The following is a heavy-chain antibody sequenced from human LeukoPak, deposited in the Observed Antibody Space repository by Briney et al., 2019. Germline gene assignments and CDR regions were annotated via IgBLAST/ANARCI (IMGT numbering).Heavy chain of an antibody. V-gene: IGHV3-15*01. CDR3: TTGKEM. CDR2: IKSKTDGETT. CDR1: GFTFSNAW. J-gene: IGHJ4*02. Sequence: TPGGPLILCCAASGFTFSNAWMSWVRPAPGKGVEWGGLIKSKTDGETTDHDAPVKVRVNISRDDSKNTLYLQMNSLKTEDTAVYYCTTGKEMWGQGTLVTVSS. D-gene: IGHD5-24*01.